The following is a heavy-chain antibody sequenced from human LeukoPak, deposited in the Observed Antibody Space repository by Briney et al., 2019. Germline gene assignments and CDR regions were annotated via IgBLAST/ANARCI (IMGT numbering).Heavy chain of an antibody. CDR2: IYYSGST. CDR1: GGSISSYY. CDR3: AREGGGDPPTHAEYNWFDP. D-gene: IGHD2-21*02. V-gene: IGHV4-59*01. Sequence: SETLSLTCTASGGSISSYYWSWIRQPPGKGLEWIGYIYYSGSTNYNPSLKSRVTISVDTSKNQFSLKLSSVTAADTAVYYCAREGGGDPPTHAEYNWFDPWGQGTLVTVSS. J-gene: IGHJ5*02.